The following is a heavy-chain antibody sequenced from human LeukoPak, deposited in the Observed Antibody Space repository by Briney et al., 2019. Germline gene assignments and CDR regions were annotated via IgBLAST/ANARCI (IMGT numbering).Heavy chain of an antibody. J-gene: IGHJ4*02. CDR3: ARPMVRGVIITFYY. CDR1: GFTVSSNY. Sequence: GGSLRLSCAASGFTVSSNYMSWVRQAPGKGLEWISVIYSGGSTSYAVSVKGRFTISRDNSKNTLFLQMNSLRAEDTAVYYCARPMVRGVIITFYYWGQGTLVTVSS. CDR2: IYSGGST. V-gene: IGHV3-66*04. D-gene: IGHD3-10*01.